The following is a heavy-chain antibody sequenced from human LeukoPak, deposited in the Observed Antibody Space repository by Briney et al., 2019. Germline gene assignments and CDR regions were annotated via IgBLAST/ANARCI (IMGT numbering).Heavy chain of an antibody. CDR1: GGSFSSGSYY. D-gene: IGHD6-13*01. CDR2: IYTSGST. V-gene: IGHV4-61*02. J-gene: IGHJ5*02. CDR3: ARNLAAAGHNWFDP. Sequence: SETLSLTCTVSGGSFSSGSYYWSWIRQPAGKGLEWIGRIYTSGSTNYNPSLKSRVTISVDTSKNQFSLKLSSVTAADTAVYYCARNLAAAGHNWFDPWGQGTLVTVSS.